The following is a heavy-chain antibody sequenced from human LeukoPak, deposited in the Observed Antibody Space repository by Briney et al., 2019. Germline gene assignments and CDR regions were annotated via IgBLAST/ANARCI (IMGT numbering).Heavy chain of an antibody. D-gene: IGHD1-1*01. J-gene: IGHJ4*02. V-gene: IGHV3-23*01. CDR3: ANLTPDSTTPTDF. Sequence: GGSLRLSCEGSGFTFSAYDLSWVRQAQGQGLEWVAAISRSGSTPYYTASVKGRFTISGDNSKNTLFLQMNSLRAGDTAVYYCANLTPDSTTPTDFWGQGTLVTVSS. CDR2: ISRSGSTP. CDR1: GFTFSAYD.